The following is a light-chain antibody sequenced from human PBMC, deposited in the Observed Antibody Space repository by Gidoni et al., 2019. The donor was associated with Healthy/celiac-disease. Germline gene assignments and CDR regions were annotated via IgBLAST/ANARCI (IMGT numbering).Light chain of an antibody. CDR2: EVS. CDR3: SSYTSSSTRV. Sequence: QSALTQPASVSGSPGQSITISCTGTSSDVGGYNYVSRYQQHPGKAPKLMIYEVSNRPSGVSNRFSGSNSGNTASLTISGLQAEDEADYYCSSYTSSSTRVFGGGTKLTVL. J-gene: IGLJ3*02. CDR1: SSDVGGYNY. V-gene: IGLV2-14*01.